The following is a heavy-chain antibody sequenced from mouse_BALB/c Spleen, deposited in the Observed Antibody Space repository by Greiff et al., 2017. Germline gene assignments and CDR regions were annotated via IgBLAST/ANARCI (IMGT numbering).Heavy chain of an antibody. V-gene: IGHV1S56*01. J-gene: IGHJ3*01. D-gene: IGHD2-1*01. Sequence: QVQLQQSGPELVKPGASVRISCKASGYTFTSYYIHWVKQRPGQGLEWIGWIYPGNVNTKYNEKFKGKATLTADKSSSTAYMQLSSLTSEDSAVYFCARGDGNYPFAYWGQGTLVTVSA. CDR2: IYPGNVNT. CDR1: GYTFTSYY. CDR3: ARGDGNYPFAY.